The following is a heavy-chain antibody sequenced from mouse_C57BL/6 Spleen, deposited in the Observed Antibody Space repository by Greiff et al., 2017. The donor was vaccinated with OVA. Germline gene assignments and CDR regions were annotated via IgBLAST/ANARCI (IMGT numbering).Heavy chain of an antibody. J-gene: IGHJ4*01. CDR2: ISAGGSYT. CDR3: ARVLGTYYAMDY. D-gene: IGHD4-1*01. Sequence: EVKLVESGGGLVKPGGSLKLSCAASGFTFSSYALSWVRQTPEMRLEWVATISAGGSYTYYPDNVKGRFTISRDNAKNNLYLQMSHLKSEDTAMYYCARVLGTYYAMDYWGQGTSVTVSS. V-gene: IGHV5-4*03. CDR1: GFTFSSYA.